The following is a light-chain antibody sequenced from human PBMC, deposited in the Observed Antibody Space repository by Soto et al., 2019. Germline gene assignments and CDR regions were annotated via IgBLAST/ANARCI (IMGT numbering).Light chain of an antibody. V-gene: IGLV2-8*01. CDR2: EVT. CDR3: SSYAGSNNWV. J-gene: IGLJ3*02. Sequence: QSALTQPPSASGSPGQSVTFSCTGTSSDVGGYNYVSWYQQHPGRAPKIIIYEVTKRPSGVPDRCSGSKSGNTASLTVSGLQAEDEADYYCSSYAGSNNWVFGGGTKLTVL. CDR1: SSDVGGYNY.